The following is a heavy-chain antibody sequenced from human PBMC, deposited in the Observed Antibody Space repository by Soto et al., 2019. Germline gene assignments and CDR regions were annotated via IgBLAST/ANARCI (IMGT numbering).Heavy chain of an antibody. V-gene: IGHV4-31*03. D-gene: IGHD3-22*01. CDR2: IYYSGST. J-gene: IGHJ5*02. CDR3: ARDKNSHSYYYGPAYNWLDP. CDR1: GGSISSGGYY. Sequence: SETLSLTCTVSGGSISSGGYYWSWVRQHPGKGLDWIGHIYYSGSTYYNPSLKSRVTMSVDTSKNQFSLKLSSVTAADTAVYYCARDKNSHSYYYGPAYNWLDPSGQGTLVTFYS.